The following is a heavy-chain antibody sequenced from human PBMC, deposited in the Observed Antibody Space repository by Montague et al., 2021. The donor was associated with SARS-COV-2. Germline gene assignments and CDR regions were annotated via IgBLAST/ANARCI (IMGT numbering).Heavy chain of an antibody. CDR2: IYYSGST. Sequence: SETLSLTCTVSGGSITSYYWTWIRQPPGKGLEWVGRIYYSGSTNYNPSPKRRGTISVDTSKYQFSLKLSSVTAADTAVYYCASTGLGAYDILAGYTVNAFNMWGQGTMVTVSS. J-gene: IGHJ3*02. D-gene: IGHD3-9*01. V-gene: IGHV4-59*01. CDR1: GGSITSYY. CDR3: ASTGLGAYDILAGYTVNAFNM.